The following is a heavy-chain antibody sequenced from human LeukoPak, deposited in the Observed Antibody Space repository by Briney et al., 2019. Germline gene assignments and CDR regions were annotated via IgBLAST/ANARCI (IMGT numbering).Heavy chain of an antibody. CDR1: GFTFSSYS. J-gene: IGHJ4*02. CDR3: AGRYDILTGYLSSSGDY. CDR2: ISSSSSYI. D-gene: IGHD3-9*01. Sequence: PGGSLRLSCAASGFTFSSYSMNWVRQAPGKGLEWVSSISSSSSYIYYADSVKGRFTISRDNAKNSLYLQMNSLRAEDTAVYYCAGRYDILTGYLSSSGDYWGQGTLVTVSS. V-gene: IGHV3-21*01.